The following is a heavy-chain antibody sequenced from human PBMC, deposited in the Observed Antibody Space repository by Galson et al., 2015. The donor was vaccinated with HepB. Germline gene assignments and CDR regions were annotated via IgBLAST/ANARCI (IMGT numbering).Heavy chain of an antibody. CDR3: ARAGWKYQLLYGLFDY. D-gene: IGHD2-2*02. CDR2: ISYDGSNK. CDR1: GFTFSSYA. Sequence: SLRLSCAASGFTFSSYAMHWVRQAPGKGLEWVAVISYDGSNKYYADSVKGRFTISRDNSKNTLYLQMNSLRAEDTAVYYCARAGWKYQLLYGLFDYWGQGTLVTVSS. J-gene: IGHJ4*02. V-gene: IGHV3-30-3*01.